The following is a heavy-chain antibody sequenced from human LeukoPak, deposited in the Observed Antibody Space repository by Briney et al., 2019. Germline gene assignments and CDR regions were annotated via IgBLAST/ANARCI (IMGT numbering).Heavy chain of an antibody. Sequence: PGRSLRLSCAASGFTFSSYAMHWVRQAPGKGLEWVAVISYDGSNKYYADSVKGRFTISRDNSKNTLYLQMNSLRAEDTAVYYCARGTGGTKGGAAFDIWGQGTMVTVSS. J-gene: IGHJ3*02. CDR2: ISYDGSNK. CDR3: ARGTGGTKGGAAFDI. D-gene: IGHD1-26*01. CDR1: GFTFSSYA. V-gene: IGHV3-30*04.